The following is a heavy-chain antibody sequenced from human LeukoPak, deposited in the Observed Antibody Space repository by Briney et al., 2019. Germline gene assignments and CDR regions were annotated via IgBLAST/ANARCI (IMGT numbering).Heavy chain of an antibody. CDR3: ARVRYYDFWNGPSPPYYFDY. CDR1: GGSISNYY. J-gene: IGHJ4*02. Sequence: PSETLPLTCAVSGGSISNYYWSWIRQPPGKGLEWIGYIYDSGSTNYNPSLKSRVTISVDTSKNQFSLNLSSVTAADTAVYYCARVRYYDFWNGPSPPYYFDYWGQGTLVTVSS. D-gene: IGHD3-3*01. V-gene: IGHV4-59*08. CDR2: IYDSGST.